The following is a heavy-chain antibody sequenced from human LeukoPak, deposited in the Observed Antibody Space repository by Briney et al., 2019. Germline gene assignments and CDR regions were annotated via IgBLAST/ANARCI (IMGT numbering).Heavy chain of an antibody. V-gene: IGHV3-23*01. CDR1: GFTFSSYA. Sequence: GGSLRLSRAASGFTFSSYAMSWVRQAPEKGLEWVSAISGSGGTTYYSDSVKGRFTISRDNSKNTLYLQMNSLRAEDTALYYCAKANDFWSGYTYYYGMDVWGQGTTVTVSS. CDR2: ISGSGGTT. J-gene: IGHJ6*02. CDR3: AKANDFWSGYTYYYGMDV. D-gene: IGHD3-3*01.